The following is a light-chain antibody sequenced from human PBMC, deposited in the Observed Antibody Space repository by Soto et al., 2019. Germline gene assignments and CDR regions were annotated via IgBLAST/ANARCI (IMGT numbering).Light chain of an antibody. CDR1: QSVSSN. J-gene: IGKJ1*01. CDR2: GAS. Sequence: EIVMTQSPATLSVSPGERATLSCRASQSVSSNLAWYQQKPGQAPRLHIYGASTRATGIPARFSGSGSGTVFTLTISNLQSEDFAVYYCQHYNNWPPWTFGQGTKVEIK. V-gene: IGKV3-15*01. CDR3: QHYNNWPPWT.